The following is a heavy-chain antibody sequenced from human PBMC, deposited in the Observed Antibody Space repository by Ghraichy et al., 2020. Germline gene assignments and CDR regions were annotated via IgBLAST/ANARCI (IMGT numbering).Heavy chain of an antibody. CDR3: GRGGPDNSNYAVDI. Sequence: SETLSLTCSVSGASISSYYWSWIRQSAGKGLEWIGRIHTRGGSNSNPSLKSRVNMSVDTSENQFSLNLRSVTAADTALYYCGRGGPDNSNYAVDIWGQGTMVTVSS. J-gene: IGHJ3*02. V-gene: IGHV4-4*07. CDR1: GASISSYY. CDR2: IHTRGGS. D-gene: IGHD4-11*01.